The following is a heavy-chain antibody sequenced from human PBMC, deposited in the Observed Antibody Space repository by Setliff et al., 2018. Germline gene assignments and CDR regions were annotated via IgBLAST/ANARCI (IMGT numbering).Heavy chain of an antibody. Sequence: ASVKVSCKASGYTFTSYDINWVRQATGQGLERMGWMNPNSGNTGYAQKFQGRVTITRNTSISTAYMELSSLRSEDTAVYYCARVKVIVGATPRTYYMDVWGKGTTVTVSS. CDR3: ARVKVIVGATPRTYYMDV. CDR2: MNPNSGNT. V-gene: IGHV1-8*03. J-gene: IGHJ6*03. CDR1: GYTFTSYD. D-gene: IGHD1-26*01.